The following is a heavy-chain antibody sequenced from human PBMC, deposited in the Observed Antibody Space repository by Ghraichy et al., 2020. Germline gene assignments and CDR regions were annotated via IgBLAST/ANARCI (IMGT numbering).Heavy chain of an antibody. J-gene: IGHJ6*03. CDR1: GGSFSGYY. V-gene: IGHV4-34*01. Sequence: SETLSLTCAVYGGSFSGYYWSWIRQPPGKGLEWIGEINHSGSTNYNPSLKSRVTISVDTSKNQFSLKLSSVTAADTAVYYCARGRITIFGVVWGMDVWGKGTTVTVSS. CDR2: INHSGST. D-gene: IGHD3-3*01. CDR3: ARGRITIFGVVWGMDV.